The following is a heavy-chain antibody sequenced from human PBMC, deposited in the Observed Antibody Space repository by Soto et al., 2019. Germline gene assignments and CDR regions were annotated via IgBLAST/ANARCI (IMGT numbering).Heavy chain of an antibody. J-gene: IGHJ4*02. CDR1: GFTFSSDA. Sequence: PGGSLRLSCAASGFTFSSDAMSWVRQAPGKGLEWVSGLSGGGDNTYYADSVKGRFTISRDNSKNTLYLQMNSLRAEDTAVYYCAKGLSYYGSGRLDYWGQGTLVTVSS. CDR2: LSGGGDNT. V-gene: IGHV3-23*01. D-gene: IGHD3-10*01. CDR3: AKGLSYYGSGRLDY.